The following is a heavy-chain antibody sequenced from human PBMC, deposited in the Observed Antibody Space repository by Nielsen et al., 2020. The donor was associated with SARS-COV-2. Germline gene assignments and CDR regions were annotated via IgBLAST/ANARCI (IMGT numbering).Heavy chain of an antibody. Sequence: GGSLRLSCAASGFTFSTSAMTWVRQAPGKGLEWVSSFSGGVTYYAESVKGRFTVSRDNSRNTLYLQMNSLRAEDTAVYYCARDLYYGSGSGRLEQKGGMDVWGQGTTVTVSS. CDR1: GFTFSTSA. D-gene: IGHD3-10*01. CDR2: FSGGVT. V-gene: IGHV3-23*01. CDR3: ARDLYYGSGSGRLEQKGGMDV. J-gene: IGHJ6*02.